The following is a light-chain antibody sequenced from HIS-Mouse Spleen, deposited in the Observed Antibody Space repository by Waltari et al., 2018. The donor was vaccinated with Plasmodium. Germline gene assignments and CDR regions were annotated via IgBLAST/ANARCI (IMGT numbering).Light chain of an antibody. V-gene: IGLV1-47*01. CDR1: SSNIGSNY. Sequence: QSVLTQPPSASGTPGQRVTISCSGSSSNIGSNYVYWYQQLPGTAPKLLIYRNNPRPSGVPDRFSGSKSGTSASLAISGLRSEDEAVYYCAAWDDSLSGPVFGGGTKLTVL. J-gene: IGLJ3*02. CDR3: AAWDDSLSGPV. CDR2: RNN.